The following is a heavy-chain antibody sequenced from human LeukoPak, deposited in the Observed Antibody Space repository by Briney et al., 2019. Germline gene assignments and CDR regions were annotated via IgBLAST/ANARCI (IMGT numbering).Heavy chain of an antibody. D-gene: IGHD2-2*01. CDR1: GFTFSSYA. V-gene: IGHV3-23*01. CDR2: ISGSGGST. Sequence: GGSLRLSCAASGFTFSSYAMSWVRQAPGKGLEWVSAISGSGGSTYYAGSVKGRFTISRDNSKNTLYLQMNSLRAEDTAVYYCAKGHCSSTSCYPRNYYYYGMDVWGQGTTVTVSS. J-gene: IGHJ6*02. CDR3: AKGHCSSTSCYPRNYYYYGMDV.